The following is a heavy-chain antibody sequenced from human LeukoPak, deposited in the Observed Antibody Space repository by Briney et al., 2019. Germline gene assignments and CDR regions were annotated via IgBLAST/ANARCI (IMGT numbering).Heavy chain of an antibody. CDR3: AKAPVTSCRGAFCYPFDY. D-gene: IGHD2-15*01. CDR1: GFSFSSYA. J-gene: IGHJ4*02. V-gene: IGHV3-23*01. Sequence: PGGSLRLSCATSGFSFSSYAMSWVRQAPGKGLEWVSAMSSSDDGRYYAASVRGRFTISRDTSRSTLYLQMNSPRAEDAAVYYCAKAPVTSCRGAFCYPFDYWGQGTLVTVSS. CDR2: MSSSDDGR.